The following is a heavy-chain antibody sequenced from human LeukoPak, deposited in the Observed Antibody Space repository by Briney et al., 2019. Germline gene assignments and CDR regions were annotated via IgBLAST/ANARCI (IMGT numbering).Heavy chain of an antibody. D-gene: IGHD6-13*01. CDR3: AKGRGSSSYYHFDY. Sequence: PGRSLRLSCAASGFTFSNYAMSWVRQAPGKGLEWISTIIGSGGSTYYAVSVRGRFTISRDDSKNTLYLQMNSLRAEDTALYYCAKGRGSSSYYHFDYWGQGTLVSVSS. V-gene: IGHV3-23*01. CDR1: GFTFSNYA. J-gene: IGHJ4*02. CDR2: IIGSGGST.